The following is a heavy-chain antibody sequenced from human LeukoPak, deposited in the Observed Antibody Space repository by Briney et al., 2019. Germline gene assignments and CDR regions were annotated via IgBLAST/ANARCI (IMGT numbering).Heavy chain of an antibody. D-gene: IGHD3-3*01. V-gene: IGHV3-72*01. J-gene: IGHJ4*02. CDR2: SRNRANSYST. CDR3: ARGGISIFGVGQFEF. CDR1: GFTFSNHY. Sequence: GGSLRLSCAVSGFTFSNHYMDWVRQAPGKGLEWVGRSRNRANSYSTEYAASVKGRFTISRDDSNNSLYLQMNSLKTEDTAVYYCARGGISIFGVGQFEFWGQGTLVTVSS.